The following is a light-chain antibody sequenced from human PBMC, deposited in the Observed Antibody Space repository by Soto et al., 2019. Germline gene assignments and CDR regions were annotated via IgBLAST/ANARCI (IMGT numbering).Light chain of an antibody. CDR1: QSVSSN. CDR3: QQYIHWPPGVT. Sequence: EIVMTQSPATLSVSPGERATLSCRASQSVSSNLAWYQQKPGQAPRLLIYGASTRATGIPARFSGSGSGPEFTLTLISLQSEDFAVYCCQQYIHWPPGVTFGQGTKLEIK. CDR2: GAS. J-gene: IGKJ2*01. V-gene: IGKV3-15*01.